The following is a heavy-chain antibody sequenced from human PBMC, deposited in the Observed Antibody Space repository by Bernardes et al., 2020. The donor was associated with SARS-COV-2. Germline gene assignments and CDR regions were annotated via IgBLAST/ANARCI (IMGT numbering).Heavy chain of an antibody. V-gene: IGHV3-9*01. J-gene: IGHJ4*02. CDR2: ITWDSGRI. CDR3: VKDRVAGDDGVFDS. D-gene: IGHD6-19*01. Sequence: GGSLRLSCAASGFTFADYVMHWVRQAPGKGLEWVSGITWDSGRIDYADSVKGRFTISRDNAKKSLYLQMNSLRADDTAFYYCVKDRVAGDDGVFDSWGQGTLVTVPS. CDR1: GFTFADYV.